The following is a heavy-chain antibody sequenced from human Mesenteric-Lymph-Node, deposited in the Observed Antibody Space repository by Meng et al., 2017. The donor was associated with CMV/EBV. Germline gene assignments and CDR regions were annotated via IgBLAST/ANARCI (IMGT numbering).Heavy chain of an antibody. J-gene: IGHJ4*02. V-gene: IGHV3-9*01. CDR2: IYGKTSGT. Sequence: GGSLRPSCAASGFIFNDYAMHWVRQAPGKGLEWVSGIYGKTSGTGYADSVKGRFTISRDNSKNTLYLQMNSLRAEDTAVYYCAKDMGFLEWLSYYFDYWGQGTLVTVSS. D-gene: IGHD3-3*01. CDR1: GFIFNDYA. CDR3: AKDMGFLEWLSYYFDY.